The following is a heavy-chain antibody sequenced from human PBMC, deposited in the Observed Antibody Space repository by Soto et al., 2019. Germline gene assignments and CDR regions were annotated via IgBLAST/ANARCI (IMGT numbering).Heavy chain of an antibody. Sequence: GGSLRLSCAASGFTFGGSAIHWVRQASGKGLEWVGRISTKANNYATAHAAPVKGRFTVSRDDSKSTAYLQMNSLKTEDTAVYYCTSSGYSRGWGCFDPWGQGTLVTVSS. J-gene: IGHJ5*02. D-gene: IGHD6-19*01. V-gene: IGHV3-73*01. CDR1: GFTFGGSA. CDR3: TSSGYSRGWGCFDP. CDR2: ISTKANNYAT.